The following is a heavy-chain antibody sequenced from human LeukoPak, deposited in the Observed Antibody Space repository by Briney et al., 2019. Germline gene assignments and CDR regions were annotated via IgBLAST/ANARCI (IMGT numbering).Heavy chain of an antibody. CDR3: ARDRRLEDDSSGYYFAYYYYYMDV. CDR1: GFTFSSYW. J-gene: IGHJ6*03. D-gene: IGHD3-22*01. Sequence: PGGSLRLSCAASGFTFSSYWMSWVRQAPGKGLEWVANIKQDGSEKYYVDSVKGRFTISRDNAKNSLYLQMNSLRAEDTAVYYCARDRRLEDDSSGYYFAYYYYYMDVWGKGTTVTVSS. CDR2: IKQDGSEK. V-gene: IGHV3-7*01.